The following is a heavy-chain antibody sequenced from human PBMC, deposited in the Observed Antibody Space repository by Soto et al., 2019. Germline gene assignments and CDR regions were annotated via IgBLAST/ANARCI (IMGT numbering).Heavy chain of an antibody. CDR2: ISSSSSYT. V-gene: IGHV3-11*05. J-gene: IGHJ4*02. CDR1: GFTFSDYY. Sequence: PGGSLRLSCAASGFTFSDYYMSWIRQAPGKGLEWVSYISSSSSYTNYADSVKGRFTISRDNAKDSLSLQMNSLRGEDTAFYYCARDVGPVTIFGEALSGYFDFWGQGTLVTVSS. CDR3: ARDVGPVTIFGEALSGYFDF. D-gene: IGHD3-3*01.